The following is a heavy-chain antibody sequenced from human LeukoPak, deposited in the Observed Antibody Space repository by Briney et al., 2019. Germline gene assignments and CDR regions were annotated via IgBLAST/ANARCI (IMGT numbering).Heavy chain of an antibody. V-gene: IGHV3-48*01. CDR1: GFTFSSYS. D-gene: IGHD3-22*01. CDR3: ARDWDSSGYTLWSGGDY. J-gene: IGHJ4*02. Sequence: GGSLRLSCAASGFTFSSYSMNWVRQAPGKGLEWVSYISSSSSTIYYADSVKGRFTISRDNAKNSLYLQMNSLRAEDTAVYYCARDWDSSGYTLWSGGDYWGRGTLVTVSS. CDR2: ISSSSSTI.